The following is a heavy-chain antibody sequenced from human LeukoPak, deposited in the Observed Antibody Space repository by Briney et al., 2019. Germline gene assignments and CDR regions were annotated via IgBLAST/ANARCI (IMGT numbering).Heavy chain of an antibody. J-gene: IGHJ4*02. Sequence: GGSLRLSCAASGFTFSSYWMSWVRQAPGKGLDWVANIKQDGSQKYYVDSVKGRFTISRDNAENSLYLQMNSLRVEDTAVYYCARLGLSDYWGQGTLVTVSS. CDR3: ARLGLSDY. V-gene: IGHV3-7*03. CDR2: IKQDGSQK. CDR1: GFTFSSYW.